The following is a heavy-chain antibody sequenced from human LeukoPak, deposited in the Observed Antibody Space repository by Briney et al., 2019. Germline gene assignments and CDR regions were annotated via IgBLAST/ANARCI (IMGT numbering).Heavy chain of an antibody. V-gene: IGHV3-53*01. CDR2: IYSGGST. CDR1: GFTVSSNY. D-gene: IGHD3-16*01. CDR3: ARELRGAFDI. J-gene: IGHJ3*02. Sequence: PGGSLRLSCAASGFTVSSNYMSWVRQAPGKGLEWVSVIYSGGSTYYADSVKGRFTIFRDNSKNTLYLQMNSLRAEDTAVYYCARELRGAFDIWGQGTMVTVSS.